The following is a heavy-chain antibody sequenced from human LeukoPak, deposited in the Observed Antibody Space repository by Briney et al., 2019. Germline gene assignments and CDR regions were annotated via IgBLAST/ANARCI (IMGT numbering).Heavy chain of an antibody. CDR3: AREDQRWVITFGGVIVNWFDP. V-gene: IGHV4-34*01. D-gene: IGHD3-16*02. J-gene: IGHJ5*02. CDR1: GGSFSGYY. Sequence: PSETLSLTCAVYGGSFSGYYWSWIRQPPGKGLEWIGEINHSGSTNYNPSLKSRVTISVDTSKNQFSLKLSSVTAADTAVYYCAREDQRWVITFGGVIVNWFDPWGQGTLVTVSS. CDR2: INHSGST.